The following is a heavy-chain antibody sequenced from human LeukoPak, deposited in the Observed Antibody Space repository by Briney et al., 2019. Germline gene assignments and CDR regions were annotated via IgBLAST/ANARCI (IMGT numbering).Heavy chain of an antibody. CDR1: GGTFSSYA. Sequence: SVKVSCKASGGTFSSYAISWVRQAPGQGLEWMGGIIPIFGTANYAQKFQGRVTITADESTSTAYMELSSLRSEDTAVYYCAATYYDFWSGSRGAFDIWGQGTMVTVSS. CDR2: IIPIFGTA. D-gene: IGHD3-3*01. V-gene: IGHV1-69*13. CDR3: AATYYDFWSGSRGAFDI. J-gene: IGHJ3*02.